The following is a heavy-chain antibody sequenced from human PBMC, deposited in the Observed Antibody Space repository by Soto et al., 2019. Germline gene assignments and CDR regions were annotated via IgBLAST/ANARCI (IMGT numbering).Heavy chain of an antibody. J-gene: IGHJ3*02. CDR1: GGSVSSGSYY. D-gene: IGHD3-16*02. V-gene: IGHV4-61*01. CDR2: LYYSGST. Sequence: QVQLQESGPGLVKPSETLSLTCTVSGGSVSSGSYYWSWIRQPPGKGLEWIGYLYYSGSTNYNPSLKSRVTISVDTSKNQFSLKLSSVTAADTAVYYCARDHPTYDYVWGSYRYTRGAFDIWGQGTMVTVSS. CDR3: ARDHPTYDYVWGSYRYTRGAFDI.